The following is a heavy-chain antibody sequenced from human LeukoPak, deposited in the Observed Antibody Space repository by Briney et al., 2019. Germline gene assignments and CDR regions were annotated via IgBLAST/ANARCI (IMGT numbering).Heavy chain of an antibody. CDR2: INAGNGNT. J-gene: IGHJ4*02. D-gene: IGHD5-18*01. Sequence: ASVKVSCKASGYTFTSYAMHWVRQAPGQRLEWMGWINAGNGNTKYSQEFQGRVTITRDTSASTAYMELSSLRSEDMAVYYCARGGVYSYGYFDYWGQGTLVTVSS. CDR3: ARGGVYSYGYFDY. V-gene: IGHV1-3*03. CDR1: GYTFTSYA.